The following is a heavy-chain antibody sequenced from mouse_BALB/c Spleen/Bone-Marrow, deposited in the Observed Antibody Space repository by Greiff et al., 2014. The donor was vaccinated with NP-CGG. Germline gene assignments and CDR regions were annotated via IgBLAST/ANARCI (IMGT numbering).Heavy chain of an antibody. D-gene: IGHD2-4*01. CDR1: GFSFNSYG. Sequence: DVQLVESGGGLVKSGGSLKLSCAASGFSFNSYGMSWVRQTPEKRLEWVATISGGGSYTFYPDSVKGRFTISRDNAKNNLYLQLSSLRSEDTALYYCARHAYYDQTEVSFVYWGQGTLVTASA. V-gene: IGHV5-9-2*01. CDR2: ISGGGSYT. CDR3: ARHAYYDQTEVSFVY. J-gene: IGHJ3*01.